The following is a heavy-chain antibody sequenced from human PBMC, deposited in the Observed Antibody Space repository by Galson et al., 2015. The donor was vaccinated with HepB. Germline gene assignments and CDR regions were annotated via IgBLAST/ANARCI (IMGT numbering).Heavy chain of an antibody. Sequence: SVKVSCKASGGTFSRYAISWVRQAPGQGLEWMGGIIPIFGTANYAQKFQGRVTITADESTSTAYMELSSLRSEDTAVYYCARDRIFGGAKLNTTDWYFDLWGRGTLFTVSS. CDR3: ARDRIFGGAKLNTTDWYFDL. CDR1: GGTFSRYA. V-gene: IGHV1-69*13. D-gene: IGHD3-3*01. CDR2: IIPIFGTA. J-gene: IGHJ2*01.